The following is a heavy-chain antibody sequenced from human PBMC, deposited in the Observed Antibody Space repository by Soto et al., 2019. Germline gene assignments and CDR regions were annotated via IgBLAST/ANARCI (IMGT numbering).Heavy chain of an antibody. Sequence: GGSLRLSCAASGFTFSSYAMSWVRQAPGKGLEWVSAISGSGGSTYYADSVKGRFTISRDNSKNTLYLQMNSLRAEDTAVYYCAKDGVIGYCSSTSCYVWDYWGQGTLVTVSS. CDR2: ISGSGGST. V-gene: IGHV3-23*01. CDR1: GFTFSSYA. J-gene: IGHJ4*02. CDR3: AKDGVIGYCSSTSCYVWDY. D-gene: IGHD2-2*03.